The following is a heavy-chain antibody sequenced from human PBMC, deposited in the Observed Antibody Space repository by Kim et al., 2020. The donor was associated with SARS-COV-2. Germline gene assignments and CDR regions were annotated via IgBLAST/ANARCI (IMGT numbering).Heavy chain of an antibody. CDR3: AATPYYYDSSGYSL. D-gene: IGHD3-22*01. CDR2: IIPILGIA. Sequence: SVKVSCKASGGTFSSYAISWVRQAPGQGLEWIGRIIPILGIANYAQKFQGRVTITADKSTSTAYMELSSLRSEDTAVYYCAATPYYYDSSGYSLWGQGTLVTVSS. V-gene: IGHV1-69*04. J-gene: IGHJ4*02. CDR1: GGTFSSYA.